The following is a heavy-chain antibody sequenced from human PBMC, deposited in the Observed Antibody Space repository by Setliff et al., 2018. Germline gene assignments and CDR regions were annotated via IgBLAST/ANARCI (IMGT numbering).Heavy chain of an antibody. J-gene: IGHJ6*02. CDR3: AKGDYGSGISNRSYYDVDV. D-gene: IGHD3-10*01. V-gene: IGHV3-30*02. CDR2: VRYDGVNK. Sequence: GESLKISCQASGFTFNSYGMHWVRQAPGKGLEWVSFVRYDGVNKYYSECVKGRFTISKDRSKKMLNLQMNSLRPEGTAVYYCAKGDYGSGISNRSYYDVDVWGRGTTVTVSS. CDR1: GFTFNSYG.